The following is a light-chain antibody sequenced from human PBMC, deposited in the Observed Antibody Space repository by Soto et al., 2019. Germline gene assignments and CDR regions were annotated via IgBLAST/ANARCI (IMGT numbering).Light chain of an antibody. CDR2: EVS. CDR3: SSDAGSNSLV. Sequence: QSALTQPPSASGSPGQSVTISCTGTSSDVGGYNFVSWYQQHPGKAPKLMIYEVSERPSGVPDRFSGSKSGNTASLTVSVLQAEEEADYYCSSDAGSNSLVFGGGTKLTVL. V-gene: IGLV2-8*01. J-gene: IGLJ2*01. CDR1: SSDVGGYNF.